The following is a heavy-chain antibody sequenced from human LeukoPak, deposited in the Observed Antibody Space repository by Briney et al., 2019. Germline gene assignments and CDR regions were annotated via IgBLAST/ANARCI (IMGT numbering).Heavy chain of an antibody. D-gene: IGHD2-21*02. J-gene: IGHJ6*03. CDR3: ARGGGLQEGYYYYIDV. V-gene: IGHV1-2*02. CDR1: GYTFTGYY. Sequence: ASVKVSCKASGYTFTGYYMHWVRQAPGQGLEWMGWVNPNSVGTNHAQKFQGRVTMTRDTSISAAYMELSRLRSDDTAVYYCARGGGLQEGYYYYIDVWGKGTTVTVSS. CDR2: VNPNSVGT.